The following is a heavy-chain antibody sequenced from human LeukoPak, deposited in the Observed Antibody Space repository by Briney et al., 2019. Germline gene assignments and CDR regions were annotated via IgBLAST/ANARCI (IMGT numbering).Heavy chain of an antibody. CDR2: IYYSGST. D-gene: IGHD2-21*02. CDR3: ARDKDPGCGGDCYSFDY. CDR1: GGSISSYY. Sequence: SETLSLTCTVSGGSISSYYWSWIRQPPGKGLEWIGYIYYSGSTNYNPSLKSRVTISVDTSKNQFSLKLSSVTAADTAVYYCARDKDPGCGGDCYSFDYWGQGTLVTVSS. V-gene: IGHV4-59*01. J-gene: IGHJ4*02.